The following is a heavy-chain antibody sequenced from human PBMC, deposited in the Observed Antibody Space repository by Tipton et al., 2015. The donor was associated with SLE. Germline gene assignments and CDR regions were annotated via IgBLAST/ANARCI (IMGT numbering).Heavy chain of an antibody. V-gene: IGHV4-30-4*08. CDR3: ARVFVRYYDFWSGYLDY. D-gene: IGHD3-3*01. Sequence: TLSLTCTVSGGSISSSSYYWGWIRQLPGKGLEWIGYIYYSGSSYYDPSLKSRVSMSVDTSNDQFSLRLSSVTAADTAAYYCARVFVRYYDFWSGYLDYWGQGALVTVS. CDR1: GGSISSSSYY. J-gene: IGHJ4*02. CDR2: IYYSGSS.